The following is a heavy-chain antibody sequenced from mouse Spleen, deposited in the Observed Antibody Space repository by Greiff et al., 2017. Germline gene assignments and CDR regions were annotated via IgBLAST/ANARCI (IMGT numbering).Heavy chain of an antibody. J-gene: IGHJ4*01. V-gene: IGHV2-6-7*01. Sequence: VHLVESGPGLVAPSQSLSITCTVSGFSLTGYGVNWVRQPPGKGLEWLGMIWGDGSTDYNSALKSRLSISKDNSKSQVFLKMNSLQTDDTARYYCARDSYDGYHLYAMDYWGQGTSVTVSS. D-gene: IGHD2-3*01. CDR2: IWGDGST. CDR1: GFSLTGYG. CDR3: ARDSYDGYHLYAMDY.